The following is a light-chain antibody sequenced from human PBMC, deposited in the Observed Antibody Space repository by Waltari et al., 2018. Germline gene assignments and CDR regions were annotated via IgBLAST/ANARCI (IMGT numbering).Light chain of an antibody. CDR1: QSVLHNPNDNNY. CDR3: QQYYSIPWT. Sequence: DIVMTQSPDSLAVSLGERATINCKSRQSVLHNPNDNNYLAWYQQKPGQPPKLLIYWASTRESGVPDRFSGSGSGTDFTLTISSLQAEDVAVYYCQQYYSIPWTFGQGTKVEIK. J-gene: IGKJ1*01. V-gene: IGKV4-1*01. CDR2: WAS.